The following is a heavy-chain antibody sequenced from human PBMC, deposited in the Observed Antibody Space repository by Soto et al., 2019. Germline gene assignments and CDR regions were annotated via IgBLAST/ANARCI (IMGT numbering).Heavy chain of an antibody. V-gene: IGHV3-72*01. J-gene: IGHJ4*02. CDR3: ATSRPTNSWSGFDY. D-gene: IGHD6-13*01. Sequence: EVQLVESGGGLVQPGGSLRLSCAASGFTFSDHYMDWVRQAPGKGLEWVGRIRNKRYDYTTEYAASVKGRFTISRDESQSSVFLQLNSPRPEDTAVYYCATSRPTNSWSGFDYWGQGTLVSVSS. CDR1: GFTFSDHY. CDR2: IRNKRYDYTT.